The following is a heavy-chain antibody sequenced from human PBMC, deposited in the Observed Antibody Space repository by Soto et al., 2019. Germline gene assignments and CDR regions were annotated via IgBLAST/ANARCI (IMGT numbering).Heavy chain of an antibody. Sequence: PGGSLRLSCAASGFTFSDHYMDWVRQAPGKGLEWVGRTRNKANSYTTEYAASVKGRFTISRDDSKNSLYLQMNSLKTEDTAVYYCARSARITIFGVVKVHMMGVWGQGTTVTVSS. V-gene: IGHV3-72*01. D-gene: IGHD3-3*01. CDR2: TRNKANSYTT. J-gene: IGHJ6*02. CDR3: ARSARITIFGVVKVHMMGV. CDR1: GFTFSDHY.